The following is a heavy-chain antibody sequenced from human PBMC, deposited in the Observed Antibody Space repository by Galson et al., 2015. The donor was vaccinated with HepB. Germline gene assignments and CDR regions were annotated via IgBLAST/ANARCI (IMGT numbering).Heavy chain of an antibody. V-gene: IGHV3-48*02. Sequence: LRLSCAASGFTFSSYSMNWVRQAPGKGLEWVSYISSSSSTIYYADSVKGRFTISRDNAKNSLYLQMNSLRDEDTAVYYCAREGGPYYDFWSGYYTIAPNWFDPWGQGTLVTVSS. CDR1: GFTFSSYS. CDR3: AREGGPYYDFWSGYYTIAPNWFDP. J-gene: IGHJ5*02. CDR2: ISSSSSTI. D-gene: IGHD3-3*01.